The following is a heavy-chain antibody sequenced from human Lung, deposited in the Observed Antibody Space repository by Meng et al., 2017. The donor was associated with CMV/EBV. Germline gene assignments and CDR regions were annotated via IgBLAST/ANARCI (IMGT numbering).Heavy chain of an antibody. CDR2: ISSSGSTM. V-gene: IGHV3-48*03. CDR3: ARRSGSYVNAFDI. CDR1: GFTFSSYE. Sequence: GESXKISCAASGFTFSSYEMNWVRQAPGKGLEWVSYISSSGSTMYYADSVKARFPISRDNAKNSLYLQMNSQRVEDTAVYYCARRSGSYVNAFDIWGQGTMVTVSS. J-gene: IGHJ3*02. D-gene: IGHD1-26*01.